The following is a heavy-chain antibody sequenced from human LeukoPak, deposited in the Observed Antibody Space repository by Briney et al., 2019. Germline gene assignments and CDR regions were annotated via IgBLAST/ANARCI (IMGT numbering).Heavy chain of an antibody. CDR3: ARVKVAAASDY. V-gene: IGHV1-8*03. CDR2: MNPNSGNT. CDR1: GYTFTSYD. Sequence: ASVEVSCKASGYTFTSYDINWVRQATGQGLEWMGWMNPNSGNTGYAQKFQGRVTITRNTSISTAYMELSSLRSEGTAVYYCARVKVAAASDYWGQGTLVTVSS. D-gene: IGHD6-13*01. J-gene: IGHJ4*02.